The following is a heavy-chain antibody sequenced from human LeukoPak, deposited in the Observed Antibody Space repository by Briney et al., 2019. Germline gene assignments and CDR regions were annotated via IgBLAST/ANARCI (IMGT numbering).Heavy chain of an antibody. D-gene: IGHD3-3*01. V-gene: IGHV1-18*01. CDR1: GYTFTSYG. J-gene: IGHJ6*02. Sequence: GASVKVSCKASGYTFTSYGISWVRQAPGQGLEWMGWIGAYNGNTNYAQKLQGRVTMTTDTSTSTAYMELRSLRSDDTAVYYCARDNLPIFGVVLGYYYGMDVWGQGTTVTVSS. CDR2: IGAYNGNT. CDR3: ARDNLPIFGVVLGYYYGMDV.